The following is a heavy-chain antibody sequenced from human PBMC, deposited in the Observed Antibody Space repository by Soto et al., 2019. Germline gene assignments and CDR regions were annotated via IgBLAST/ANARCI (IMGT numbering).Heavy chain of an antibody. CDR1: GFSFSSYG. CDR3: ARELLYGTGSYNFNYYGMDV. Sequence: QVQLVESGGGVVQPGESTRLSCAASGFSFSSYGMHWVRQGPGMGLEWVAVVWFDGSKKYYADSVKGRFTISRDNSKNTMYLEMNSLRDGDTAVYYCARELLYGTGSYNFNYYGMDVWGQGTTVTVSS. V-gene: IGHV3-33*01. CDR2: VWFDGSKK. D-gene: IGHD1-1*01. J-gene: IGHJ6*01.